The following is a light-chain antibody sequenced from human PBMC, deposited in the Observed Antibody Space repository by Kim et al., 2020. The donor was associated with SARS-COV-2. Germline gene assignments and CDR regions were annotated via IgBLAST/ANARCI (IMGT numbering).Light chain of an antibody. CDR1: QSVSSY. V-gene: IGKV3-11*01. J-gene: IGKJ2*01. CDR2: DAS. CDR3: QQRSNWLLYT. Sequence: LSPEERATISCRASQSVSSYLAWYQQKPGQAPRLLIYDASNRATGIPARFSGSGSGTDFTLTISSLEPEDFAVYYCQQRSNWLLYTFGQGTKLEI.